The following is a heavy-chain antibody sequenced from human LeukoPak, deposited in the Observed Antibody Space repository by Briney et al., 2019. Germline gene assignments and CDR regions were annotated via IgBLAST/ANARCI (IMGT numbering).Heavy chain of an antibody. CDR1: GFTVSSNY. J-gene: IGHJ6*02. Sequence: GGSLRLSCAASGFTVSSNYMNWVRQASGKGLEWVGRIRSKANSYATAYAASVKGRFTISRDDSKNTAYLQMNSLKTEDTAVYYCTRGVRYCSGGSCHPLDVWGQGTTVTVSS. D-gene: IGHD2-15*01. CDR3: TRGVRYCSGGSCHPLDV. V-gene: IGHV3-73*01. CDR2: IRSKANSYAT.